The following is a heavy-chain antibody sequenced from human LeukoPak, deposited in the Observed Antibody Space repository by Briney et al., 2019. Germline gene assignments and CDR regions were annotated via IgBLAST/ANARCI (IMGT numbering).Heavy chain of an antibody. D-gene: IGHD5-24*01. CDR2: ISSDGGST. Sequence: GGSLGLSCAASRFSFNTYWMHWVRQAPGMGLVWVSRISSDGGSTSYADSVKGRFTISRDNAKNTLYLQMNTLRAEDTAIYYCVRGRYYLDYWGQGTLVTVSS. J-gene: IGHJ4*02. V-gene: IGHV3-74*01. CDR3: VRGRYYLDY. CDR1: RFSFNTYW.